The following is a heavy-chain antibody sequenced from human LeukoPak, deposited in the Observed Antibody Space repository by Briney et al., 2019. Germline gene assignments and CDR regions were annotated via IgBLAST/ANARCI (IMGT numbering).Heavy chain of an antibody. CDR2: INSDGSRT. J-gene: IGHJ4*02. Sequence: GGSLRLSCAASGFTFSNYWIHWLRQAPGKGLVWVSRINSDGSRTSYADSVKGRFTTSRDNAKNTVYLQMNSLRAEDTAVYYCARSTYTSTSSAYWGQGTLVTVSS. CDR1: GFTFSNYW. V-gene: IGHV3-74*01. D-gene: IGHD6-6*01. CDR3: ARSTYTSTSSAY.